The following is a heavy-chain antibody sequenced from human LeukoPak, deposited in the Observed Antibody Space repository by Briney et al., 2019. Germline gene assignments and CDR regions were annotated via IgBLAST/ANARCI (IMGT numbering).Heavy chain of an antibody. CDR2: ISYDGSNK. V-gene: IGHV3-30*01. Sequence: GGSLRLSCAASGFTFSSYAMHWVRQAPGKGLEWVAVISYDGSNKYYADSVKGRFTISRDNSKNTLYLQMNSLRAEDTAVYYCASGYLEYYFDYWGQGTLVTVSS. D-gene: IGHD6-25*01. CDR1: GFTFSSYA. CDR3: ASGYLEYYFDY. J-gene: IGHJ4*02.